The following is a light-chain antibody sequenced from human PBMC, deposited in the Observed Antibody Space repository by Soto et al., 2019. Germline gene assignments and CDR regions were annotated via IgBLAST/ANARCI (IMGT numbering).Light chain of an antibody. CDR3: QQYHKGTPIT. Sequence: EVVMTQSPGTLSVSLGESATLSCRASQSVDGYLAWYQQKPGQAPRLLIYGASTRATGVTARFRGGGSGTEFTLTISSLQSEDSAVYYCQQYHKGTPITFGQGTRLEI. J-gene: IGKJ5*01. V-gene: IGKV3-15*01. CDR1: QSVDGY. CDR2: GAS.